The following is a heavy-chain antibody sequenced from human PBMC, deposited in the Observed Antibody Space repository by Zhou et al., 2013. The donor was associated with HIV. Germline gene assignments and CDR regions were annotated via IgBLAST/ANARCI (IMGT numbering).Heavy chain of an antibody. CDR3: ARERSGSYPYYYYGMDV. CDR1: GNTFTGYY. CDR2: INPNSGGT. Sequence: VQLVQSGAEVKKPGASVKVSCKASGNTFTGYYMHWVRQAPGQGLEWMGWINPNSGGTNYAQKFQGRVTMTRDTSISTAYMELSRLRSDDTAVYYCARERSGSYPYYYYGMDVWGQGTTVTVSS. D-gene: IGHD3-10*01. V-gene: IGHV1-2*02. J-gene: IGHJ6*02.